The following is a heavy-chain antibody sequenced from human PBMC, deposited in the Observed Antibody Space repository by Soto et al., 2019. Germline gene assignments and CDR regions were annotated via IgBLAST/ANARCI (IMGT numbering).Heavy chain of an antibody. CDR3: AREKTSYGMDV. CDR1: GYTFTSYD. J-gene: IGHJ6*02. CDR2: MNPNSGNT. Sequence: QVQLVQSGAEVKKPGASVKVSCKASGYTFTSYDINWVRQATGQGLEWMGWMNPNSGNTGYAQKFQGRVTMTRNTSMSTAYMEVSSLRSEDTAVYCCAREKTSYGMDVWGQCTTVTVSS. V-gene: IGHV1-8*01.